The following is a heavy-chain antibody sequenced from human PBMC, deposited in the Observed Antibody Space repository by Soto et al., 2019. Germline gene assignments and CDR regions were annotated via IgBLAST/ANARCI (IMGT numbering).Heavy chain of an antibody. D-gene: IGHD3-16*01. V-gene: IGHV1-69*13. CDR1: GGTFSSYA. J-gene: IGHJ3*02. Sequence: SVKVSCKASGGTFSSYAISWVRQAPGQGLEWMGGIIPIFGTANYAQKFQGRVTITADESTSTAYMELSSLRSEDTAVYYCGRVMSSLDAFDIWGQGTMVTVSS. CDR2: IIPIFGTA. CDR3: GRVMSSLDAFDI.